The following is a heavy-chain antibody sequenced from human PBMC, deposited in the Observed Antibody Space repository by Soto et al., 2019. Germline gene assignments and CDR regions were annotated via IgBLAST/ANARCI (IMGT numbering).Heavy chain of an antibody. J-gene: IGHJ6*03. CDR2: INPSGGST. V-gene: IGHV1-46*03. Sequence: ASVKVSCKASGYTFTSYYMHWVRQAPGQGLEWMGIINPSGGSTSYAQKFQGRVTMTRDTSTSTVYMELSSLRSEDTAVYYFARDRGWNYDSYYYYYMDVWGKGTTVTVSS. D-gene: IGHD1-7*01. CDR1: GYTFTSYY. CDR3: ARDRGWNYDSYYYYYMDV.